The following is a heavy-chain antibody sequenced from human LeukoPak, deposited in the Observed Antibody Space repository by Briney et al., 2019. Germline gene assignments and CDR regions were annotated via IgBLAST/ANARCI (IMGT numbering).Heavy chain of an antibody. V-gene: IGHV3-48*03. CDR3: ARGTGYSSSWTLFVDY. J-gene: IGHJ4*02. D-gene: IGHD6-13*01. CDR2: ISSSGSTI. CDR1: GFTFSSYE. Sequence: GGSLRLSCAASGFTFSSYEMNWVRQAPGKGLEWVSYISSSGSTIYYADSVKGRFTIPRDNAKNSLYLQMNSLRAEDTAVYYCARGTGYSSSWTLFVDYWGQGTLVTVSS.